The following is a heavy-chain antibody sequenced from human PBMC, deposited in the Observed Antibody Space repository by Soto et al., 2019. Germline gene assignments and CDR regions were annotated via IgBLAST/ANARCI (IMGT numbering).Heavy chain of an antibody. Sequence: SVKGSCKASCYTFTSYGISWVRQAPGQGLEWMGWISAYNGNTNYAQKLQGRVTMTTDTSTSTAYMELRSLRSDDTAVYYCARGYDFWSGYYLYGMDVWGQGTKVTVSS. J-gene: IGHJ6*02. V-gene: IGHV1-18*04. CDR3: ARGYDFWSGYYLYGMDV. CDR2: ISAYNGNT. D-gene: IGHD3-3*01. CDR1: CYTFTSYG.